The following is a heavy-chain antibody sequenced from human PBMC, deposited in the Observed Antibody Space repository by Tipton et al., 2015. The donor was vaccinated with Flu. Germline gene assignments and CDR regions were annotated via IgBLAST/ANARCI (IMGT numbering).Heavy chain of an antibody. V-gene: IGHV4-31*03. CDR3: ARDQGFGDGLTYDYYDMDV. CDR1: GGSISSGGAY. J-gene: IGHJ6*02. CDR2: IYYSGST. D-gene: IGHD3-10*01. Sequence: TLSLTCSVSGGSISSGGAYWSWFRQLPGKGLEWIGCIYYSGSTYYKSSLRSRLTISVDTSRNLFSLTLSSVTAADTAIDYCARDQGFGDGLTYDYYDMDVWVQGTTVTASS.